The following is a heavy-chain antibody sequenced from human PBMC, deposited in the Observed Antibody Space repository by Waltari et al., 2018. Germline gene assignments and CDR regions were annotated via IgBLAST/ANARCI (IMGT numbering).Heavy chain of an antibody. J-gene: IGHJ4*02. Sequence: EVQLVESGGGLVQPGGSLRLSCAASGFTFSSYWMHWVRQAPGKGLVWVVRINSDGSSTSHADSVKGRFTISRDNAKNTLYLQMNSLRAEDTAVYYCARDPEDYYGSGSPFDYWGQGTLVTVSS. D-gene: IGHD3-10*01. CDR2: INSDGSST. CDR3: ARDPEDYYGSGSPFDY. V-gene: IGHV3-74*01. CDR1: GFTFSSYW.